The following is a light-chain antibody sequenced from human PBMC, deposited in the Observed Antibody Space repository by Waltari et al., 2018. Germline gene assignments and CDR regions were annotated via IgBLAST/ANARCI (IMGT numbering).Light chain of an antibody. CDR3: CSYAGSYTPWV. V-gene: IGLV2-11*01. J-gene: IGLJ3*02. CDR2: VVS. CDR1: SSDVGGYTY. Sequence: QSALTQPRSVSGSPGPSVTIPCTGTSSDVGGYTYVSWYQHNPGKAPKLMIYVVSKRPSGVPDRFSGSKSGNTASLTISGLQAEDEVDYYCCSYAGSYTPWVFGGGTKLTVL.